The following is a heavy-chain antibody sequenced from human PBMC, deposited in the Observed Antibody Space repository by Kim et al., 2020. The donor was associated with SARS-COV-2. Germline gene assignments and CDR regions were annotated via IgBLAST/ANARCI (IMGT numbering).Heavy chain of an antibody. CDR2: ISYDGSNR. D-gene: IGHD3-10*01. CDR1: GFTFISYA. V-gene: IGHV3-30*04. Sequence: GGSLRLSCAASGFTFISYAIHWVRQAPGRGLEWVAVISYDGSNRYYADSVKGRFTISRDNSKNTLYLQMNSLSAEDTAVYYCARDGPLPTMVRGYDAFDIWGQGTMVTVSS. J-gene: IGHJ3*02. CDR3: ARDGPLPTMVRGYDAFDI.